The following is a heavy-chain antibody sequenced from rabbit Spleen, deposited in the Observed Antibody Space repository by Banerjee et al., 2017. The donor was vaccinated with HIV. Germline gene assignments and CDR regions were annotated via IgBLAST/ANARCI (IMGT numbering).Heavy chain of an antibody. J-gene: IGHJ4*01. CDR2: IDPIFHIT. Sequence: QEQLVETGGGLVQPGRSLTLSCKASGFDFSSYGVSWVRQAPGKGLEWIGYIDPIFHITTYANWVNGRFSISRENTQNMVYLQLNSLTAADTATYFCVREVAARFHLWGQGTLVTVS. V-gene: IGHV1S47*01. D-gene: IGHD4-1*01. CDR3: VREVAARFHL. CDR1: GFDFSSYG.